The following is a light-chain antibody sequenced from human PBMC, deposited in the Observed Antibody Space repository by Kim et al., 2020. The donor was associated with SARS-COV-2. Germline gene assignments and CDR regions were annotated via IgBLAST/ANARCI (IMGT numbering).Light chain of an antibody. V-gene: IGKV3-20*01. J-gene: IGKJ1*01. Sequence: VLTQSPGTLSLSPGERATLSCRASQSVSSTYLAWYQQKPGQAPRLLMSDASTRATGIPDRFSGSGSDTDFTLTISRLEPEDFAVYYCQQYDTSRTFGQGTKVDIK. CDR3: QQYDTSRT. CDR2: DAS. CDR1: QSVSSTY.